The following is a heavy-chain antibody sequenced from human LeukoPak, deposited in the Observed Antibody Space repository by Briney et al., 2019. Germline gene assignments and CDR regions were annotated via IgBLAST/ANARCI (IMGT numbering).Heavy chain of an antibody. Sequence: PSETLSLTCTVSGGSISSYYWGWIRQPPGKGLEWIGYIYYSGSTNYNPSLKSRVTISVDTSKNQFSLKLSSVTAADTAVYYCARPYCSSTSCSFDYWGQGTLVTVSS. J-gene: IGHJ4*02. CDR2: IYYSGST. V-gene: IGHV4-59*08. D-gene: IGHD2-2*01. CDR1: GGSISSYY. CDR3: ARPYCSSTSCSFDY.